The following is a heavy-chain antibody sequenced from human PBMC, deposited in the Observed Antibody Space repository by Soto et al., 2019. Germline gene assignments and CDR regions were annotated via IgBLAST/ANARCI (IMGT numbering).Heavy chain of an antibody. CDR2: IKEDGSEK. CDR3: ARGPVRGISGYYMDV. CDR1: GFTFSNSW. J-gene: IGHJ6*03. Sequence: GGSLRLSCAASGFTFSNSWMSWVRQAPGKGLQWVANIKEDGSEKYYVDSVKGRFTISRDNAKNSLYLQMNSLRAEDTAVYYCARGPVRGISGYYMDVWGKGTTVTVYS. D-gene: IGHD3-10*01. V-gene: IGHV3-7*04.